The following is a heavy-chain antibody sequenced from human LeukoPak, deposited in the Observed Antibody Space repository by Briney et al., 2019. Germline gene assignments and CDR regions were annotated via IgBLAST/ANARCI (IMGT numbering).Heavy chain of an antibody. V-gene: IGHV1-24*01. D-gene: IGHD3-3*01. Sequence: ASVKVSCKVSGYTLTELSMHWVRQAPGKGLEWMGGFDPEDGETIYAQKFQGRVTMTEDTSTDTACMELSSLRSEDTAVYYCTTQPSDFWSGYYKYWGQGTLVTVSS. CDR3: TTQPSDFWSGYYKY. J-gene: IGHJ4*02. CDR1: GYTLTELS. CDR2: FDPEDGET.